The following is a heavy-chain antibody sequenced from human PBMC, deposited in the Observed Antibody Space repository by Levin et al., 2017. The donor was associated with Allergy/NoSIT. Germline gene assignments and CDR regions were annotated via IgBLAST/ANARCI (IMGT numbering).Heavy chain of an antibody. CDR1: GGSFNNYY. J-gene: IGHJ5*02. CDR3: ARQSGYCTSTTCRFYWFDP. D-gene: IGHD2-2*01. V-gene: IGHV4-34*01. CDR2: IYPSGSS. Sequence: LRLSCAVNGGSFNNYYWSWIRQPPGKGLEWIGEIYPSGSSNYNPSLKSRLTMSIDASKNQFSLELTSVTAADTAIYYCARQSGYCTSTTCRFYWFDPWGQGTQVTVSS.